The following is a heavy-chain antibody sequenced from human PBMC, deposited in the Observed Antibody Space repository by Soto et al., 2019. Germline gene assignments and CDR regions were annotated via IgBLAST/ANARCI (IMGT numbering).Heavy chain of an antibody. CDR3: AKDPGSSSRLNWFGP. J-gene: IGHJ5*02. D-gene: IGHD2-2*01. Sequence: EVQLLESGGGLVQPGGSLRLSCAASGFTFSSYAMSWVRQAPGKGLEWVSAISGSGGSTYYADSVKGRFTISRDNSKNTLYLQMNSRRAEDTAVYYCAKDPGSSSRLNWFGPWCQGTLVTVSS. CDR1: GFTFSSYA. V-gene: IGHV3-23*01. CDR2: ISGSGGST.